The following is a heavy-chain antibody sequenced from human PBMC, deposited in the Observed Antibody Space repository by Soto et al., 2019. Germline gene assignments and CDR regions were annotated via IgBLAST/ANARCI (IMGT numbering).Heavy chain of an antibody. D-gene: IGHD2-8*02. J-gene: IGHJ4*02. Sequence: SETLSLTCAVSGGSISSSYWWSWVRQPPGKGLEWIGGIFHSGSTNYNPSLKSRVTISVDKSKNQFSLKLSSVTAADTAVYYCARDKITGLFDYWGQGTLVTV. V-gene: IGHV4-4*02. CDR2: IFHSGST. CDR3: ARDKITGLFDY. CDR1: GGSISSSYW.